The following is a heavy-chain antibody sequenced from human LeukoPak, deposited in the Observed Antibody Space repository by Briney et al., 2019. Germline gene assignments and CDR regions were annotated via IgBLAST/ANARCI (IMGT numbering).Heavy chain of an antibody. D-gene: IGHD2-15*01. CDR2: IHSSGGT. CDR3: ARGNLSCRGGSCYPNWFDP. J-gene: IGHJ5*02. CDR1: GGSIKNYN. V-gene: IGHV4-59*01. Sequence: SETLSLTCVLSGGSIKNYNGSWVRHPPGKRMEWIGYIHSSGGTNYNPSLKSRVTLSVDTSKNQFSLKLSSVTAADTAVYYCARGNLSCRGGSCYPNWFDPWGQGTLVTVSS.